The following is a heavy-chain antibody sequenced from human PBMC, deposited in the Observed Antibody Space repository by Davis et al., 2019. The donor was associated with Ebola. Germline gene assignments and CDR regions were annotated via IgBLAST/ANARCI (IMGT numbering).Heavy chain of an antibody. CDR1: GGSISSSSYY. CDR2: IYYSGTT. V-gene: IGHV4-39*07. J-gene: IGHJ4*02. Sequence: SETLSLTCTVSGGSISSSSYYWGWIRQPPGKGLEWIGRIYYSGTTYYNPSLKRRVTISVDTSKNQFSLKLSSVTAADTAVYYCARDLPVGPFDYWGQGTLVTVSS. CDR3: ARDLPVGPFDY.